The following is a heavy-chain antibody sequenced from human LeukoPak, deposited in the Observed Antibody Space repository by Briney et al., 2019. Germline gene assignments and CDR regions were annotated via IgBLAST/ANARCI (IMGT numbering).Heavy chain of an antibody. Sequence: SETLSLTCTVSGGSISSYYWSWIRQPPGKGLEWIAYISDIGSINYNPSLKSRVTISLETSKNQFSLKLSTVTAADTAVYYCAGHHPRNTVDFWGQGTLVTVSS. D-gene: IGHD2-8*02. J-gene: IGHJ4*02. CDR1: GGSISSYY. V-gene: IGHV4-59*08. CDR2: ISDIGSI. CDR3: AGHHPRNTVDF.